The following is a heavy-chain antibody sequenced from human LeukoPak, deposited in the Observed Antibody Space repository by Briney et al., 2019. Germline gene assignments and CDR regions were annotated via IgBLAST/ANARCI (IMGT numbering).Heavy chain of an antibody. J-gene: IGHJ4*02. CDR2: ISGSGGST. CDR3: AKDLLIGGSYGKPIDY. CDR1: GFTFSSYA. D-gene: IGHD1-26*01. Sequence: GGSLRLSCAASGFTFSSYAMSWVRQAPGKGLEWVSAISGSGGSTYYADSVKGRFTISRDNSKNTLYLQMNSLRAEDTAVYYCAKDLLIGGSYGKPIDYWGQGTLVTVSS. V-gene: IGHV3-23*01.